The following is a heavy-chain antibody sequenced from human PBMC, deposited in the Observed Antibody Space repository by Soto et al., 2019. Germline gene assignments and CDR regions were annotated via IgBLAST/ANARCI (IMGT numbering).Heavy chain of an antibody. V-gene: IGHV3-48*01. CDR1: GFTFRNYG. Sequence: SLRLSCAASGFTFRNYGMNWVRQAPGKGQEWVSYIGIGSSTKYYADSVKDRFTISRDNAKNSLYLQMNSLRAEDTAVYYCSRDQLYYNDISGRPLNAFDVWGQGTMVTVSS. J-gene: IGHJ3*01. CDR3: SRDQLYYNDISGRPLNAFDV. D-gene: IGHD3-22*01. CDR2: IGIGSSTK.